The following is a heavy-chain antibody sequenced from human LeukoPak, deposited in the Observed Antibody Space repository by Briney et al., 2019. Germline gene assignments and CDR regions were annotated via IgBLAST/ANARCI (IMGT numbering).Heavy chain of an antibody. CDR3: ARDYTLDPYYFDY. CDR2: ISSSSSTI. Sequence: GGSLRLSCAASGFTVSSNYMSWVRQAPGKGLEWVSYISSSSSTIYYADSVKGRFTISRDNAKNSLYLQMNSLRAEDTAVYYCARDYTLDPYYFDYWGQGTLVTVSS. CDR1: GFTVSSNY. V-gene: IGHV3-48*01. D-gene: IGHD1-1*01. J-gene: IGHJ4*02.